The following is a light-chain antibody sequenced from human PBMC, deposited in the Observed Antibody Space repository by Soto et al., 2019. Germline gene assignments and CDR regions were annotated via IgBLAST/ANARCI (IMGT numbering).Light chain of an antibody. Sequence: MTQSPSAVSASLGDRVTITCRASQSIDSWLAWYQHKPGKAPKLLIFKASTLETGVPSRFSGSGSETEFTLTISSLQPEDSATYYCQPYNSYSRTFGQGTKVDIK. CDR1: QSIDSW. J-gene: IGKJ1*01. CDR3: QPYNSYSRT. V-gene: IGKV1-5*03. CDR2: KAS.